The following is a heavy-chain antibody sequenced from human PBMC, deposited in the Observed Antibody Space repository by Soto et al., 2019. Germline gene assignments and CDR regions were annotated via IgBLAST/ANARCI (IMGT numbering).Heavy chain of an antibody. CDR1: GGSISSSSYY. CDR3: ARDAYCGGDCYDY. D-gene: IGHD2-21*01. Sequence: SETLSLTCTVSGGSISSSSYYWGWIRQPPGKGLEWIGSIYYSGSTYYNPSLKSRVTMSVDTSKNQFSLKLSSVTAADTAVYYCARDAYCGGDCYDYWGQGTLVTVSS. CDR2: IYYSGST. J-gene: IGHJ4*02. V-gene: IGHV4-39*02.